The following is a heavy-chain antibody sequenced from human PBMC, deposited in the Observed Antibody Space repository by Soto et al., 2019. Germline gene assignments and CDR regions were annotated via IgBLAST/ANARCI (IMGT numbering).Heavy chain of an antibody. CDR2: IYPGDSAT. D-gene: IGHD3-22*01. Sequence: GESLKISCKGSGFTFTRYWIAWVRQMPGKGLEWMGIIYPGDSATRYSPSFQGQVAISADKSNSTAYLQWSSLKASDTAMYYCARTTYNYDSSGPDALDIWGQGTLVTVSS. V-gene: IGHV5-51*01. CDR3: ARTTYNYDSSGPDALDI. J-gene: IGHJ3*02. CDR1: GFTFTRYW.